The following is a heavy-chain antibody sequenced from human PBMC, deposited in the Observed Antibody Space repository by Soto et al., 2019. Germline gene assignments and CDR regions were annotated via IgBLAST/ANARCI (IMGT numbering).Heavy chain of an antibody. J-gene: IGHJ4*02. CDR2: ISSSSSYI. Sequence: EVQLVESGGGLVKPGGSLRLSCTASGFTFSLYSMNWVRQAPGKGLEWVSSISSSSSYIYYADSVKGRFTISRDNAKNSLYLQMNSLRAEDTAVYYCVSPLRYFDWLWGQGTLVTVSS. V-gene: IGHV3-21*01. D-gene: IGHD3-9*01. CDR3: VSPLRYFDWL. CDR1: GFTFSLYS.